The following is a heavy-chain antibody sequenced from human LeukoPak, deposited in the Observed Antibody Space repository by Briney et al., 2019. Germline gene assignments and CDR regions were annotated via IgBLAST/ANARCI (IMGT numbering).Heavy chain of an antibody. V-gene: IGHV3-23*01. Sequence: GGSLRLSCAASGFTFSTYDMAWVRQAPGKGLEWVSAISASRGSTYYADSVKGRFTISRDNSKNTLYLQMNSLRAEDTAIYYCANPFYGSGPRGYWGQGTLVTVSS. CDR3: ANPFYGSGPRGY. CDR2: ISASRGST. J-gene: IGHJ4*02. CDR1: GFTFSTYD. D-gene: IGHD3-10*01.